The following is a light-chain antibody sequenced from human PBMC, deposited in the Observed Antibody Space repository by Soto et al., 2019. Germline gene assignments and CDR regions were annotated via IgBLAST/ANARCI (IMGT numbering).Light chain of an antibody. CDR1: SGHSSYA. CDR3: QTWGTGTLV. Sequence: QSVLTQSPSASASLGASVKLTCTLSSGHSSYAIAWHQQQPEKGPRYLMKLNSDGSHSEGDGIPDRFSGSSSGAERYLTISSLQSEDEADYYCQTWGTGTLVFGGGTKLTVL. J-gene: IGLJ2*01. CDR2: LNSDGSH. V-gene: IGLV4-69*01.